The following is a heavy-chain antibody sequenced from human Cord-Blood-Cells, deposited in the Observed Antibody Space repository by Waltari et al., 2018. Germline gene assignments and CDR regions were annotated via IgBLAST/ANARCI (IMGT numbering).Heavy chain of an antibody. CDR3: ARDVIVGAAALYYFDY. CDR2: IIPILGIA. J-gene: IGHJ4*02. CDR1: GGTFSSYA. V-gene: IGHV1-69*09. D-gene: IGHD6-13*01. Sequence: QVQLVQSGAEVKKPGSSVKVSCKASGGTFSSYAISWVRQAPGQGLEWMGRIIPILGIANYAQKFQGRVTITADKSTSTAYMELSSLRSEDTAVYYCARDVIVGAAALYYFDYWGQGTLVTVSS.